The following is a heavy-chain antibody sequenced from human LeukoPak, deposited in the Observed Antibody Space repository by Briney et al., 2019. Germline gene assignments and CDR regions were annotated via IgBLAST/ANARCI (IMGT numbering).Heavy chain of an antibody. V-gene: IGHV3-23*01. CDR1: GFTVSSNY. J-gene: IGHJ3*02. D-gene: IGHD1-26*01. CDR2: ISGSGGST. Sequence: GGSLRLSCAASGFTVSSNYMSWVRQAPGKGLEWVSAISGSGGSTYYADSVKGRFTISRDNSKNTLYLQMNSLRAEDTAVYYCAKYKWELLRGAFDIWGQGTMVTVSS. CDR3: AKYKWELLRGAFDI.